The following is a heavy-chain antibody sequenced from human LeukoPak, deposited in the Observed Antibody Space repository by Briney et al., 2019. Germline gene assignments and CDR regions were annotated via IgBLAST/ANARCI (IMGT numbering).Heavy chain of an antibody. J-gene: IGHJ6*03. CDR3: ARVPHDILTGYYKDYYYYYYMDV. V-gene: IGHV1-69*13. CDR1: GGTFSSYA. Sequence: GASVKVSCKASGGTFSSYAISWVRQAPGQGLEWMGGIIPIFGTANYAQKFQGRVTITADESTSTAYMELSGLRSEDTAVYYCARVPHDILTGYYKDYYYYYYMDVWGKGTTVIISS. D-gene: IGHD3-9*01. CDR2: IIPIFGTA.